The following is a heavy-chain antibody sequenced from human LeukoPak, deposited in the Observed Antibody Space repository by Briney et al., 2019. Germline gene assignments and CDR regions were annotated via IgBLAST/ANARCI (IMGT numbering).Heavy chain of an antibody. CDR1: GGSISSGGYY. J-gene: IGHJ4*02. D-gene: IGHD2-2*01. Sequence: SETLSLTCTVSGGSISSGGYYWSWIRQHPGKGLEWIGYIYYSGSTYYNPSLKSRVTISVDTSKNQFSLKLTSVTAADTAVYYCARLVVPAAMGGFDYWGQGTLVTVSS. V-gene: IGHV4-31*03. CDR2: IYYSGST. CDR3: ARLVVPAAMGGFDY.